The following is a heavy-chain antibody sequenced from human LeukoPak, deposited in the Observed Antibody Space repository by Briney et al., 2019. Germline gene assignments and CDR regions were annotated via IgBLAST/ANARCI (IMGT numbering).Heavy chain of an antibody. CDR2: ISGSSYYI. Sequence: PGGSLRLSCAASGFTFSSYTVNWVRQAPGMGLEWVSSISGSSYYIYYADSVRGRFTVSRDNAKNSLYLQMNGLRAEDTAVYYCARRKDVVVVPGTMGYYLDVWGKGTTVTVSS. J-gene: IGHJ6*03. CDR3: ARRKDVVVVPGTMGYYLDV. V-gene: IGHV3-21*01. CDR1: GFTFSSYT. D-gene: IGHD2-2*01.